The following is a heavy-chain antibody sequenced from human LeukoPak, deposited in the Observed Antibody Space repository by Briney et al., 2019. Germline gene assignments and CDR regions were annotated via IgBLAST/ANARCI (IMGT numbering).Heavy chain of an antibody. CDR3: ARVNFGNYYDSSGYYYDY. CDR1: GYSSSNYG. V-gene: IGHV1-18*01. Sequence: ASVKVSCKASGYSSSNYGISWVRQAPGQGLEWMGWISAYNGNTNYAQKLQGRVTMTTDTSTSTAYMELRSLRSDDTAVYYCARVNFGNYYDSSGYYYDYWGQGTLVTVSS. D-gene: IGHD3-22*01. J-gene: IGHJ4*02. CDR2: ISAYNGNT.